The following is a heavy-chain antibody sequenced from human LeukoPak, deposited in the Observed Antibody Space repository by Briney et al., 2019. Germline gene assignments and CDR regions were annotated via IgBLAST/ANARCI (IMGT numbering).Heavy chain of an antibody. CDR3: ARDPPAVSINTYA. V-gene: IGHV3-66*01. D-gene: IGHD2-8*01. CDR1: GFTVGNNH. Sequence: PGGDLSLSCAASGFTVGNNHMNWVRLAPGKGLEWVSLIFSHGETSYADSVKGRFTISRDNSKNTLYLQMNGLRVEDTAVYYCARDPPAVSINTYAWGQGTLVTVS. CDR2: IFSHGET. J-gene: IGHJ4*02.